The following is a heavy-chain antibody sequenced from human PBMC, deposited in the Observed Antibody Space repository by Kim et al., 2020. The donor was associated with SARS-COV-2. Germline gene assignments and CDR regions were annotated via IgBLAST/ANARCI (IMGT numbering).Heavy chain of an antibody. D-gene: IGHD3-22*01. CDR1: GYTFTNYD. J-gene: IGHJ4*02. V-gene: IGHV1-18*01. CDR3: ARDYYDSSGHQGGG. Sequence: ASVKVSCKASGYTFTNYDINWVRQAPGQGLEWMGWISAYNGNTNYAQKLQGRVTMTTDTSTNTAYMELRSLRSDDTAVYYCARDYYDSSGHQGGGWGQGTLVTVSS. CDR2: ISAYNGNT.